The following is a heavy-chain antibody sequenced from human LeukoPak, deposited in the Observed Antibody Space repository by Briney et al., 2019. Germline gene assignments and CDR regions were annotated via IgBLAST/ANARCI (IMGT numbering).Heavy chain of an antibody. V-gene: IGHV4-39*07. CDR2: IYYSGST. Sequence: SETLSLTCTVSGGSISSSSYYWGWIRQPPGKGLEWIGSIYYSGSTYYNPSLKSRVTISVDTSKNQFSLKLSSVTAADTAVYYCARGPRTTYYYGSGSFRPFDYWGQGTLVTVSS. CDR3: ARGPRTTYYYGSGSFRPFDY. CDR1: GGSISSSSYY. D-gene: IGHD3-10*01. J-gene: IGHJ4*02.